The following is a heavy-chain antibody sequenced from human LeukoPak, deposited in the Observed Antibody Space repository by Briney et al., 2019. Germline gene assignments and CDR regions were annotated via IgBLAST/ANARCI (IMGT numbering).Heavy chain of an antibody. V-gene: IGHV1-2*02. J-gene: IGHJ4*02. CDR3: AGGSGYYFFDN. CDR2: INPDSGGT. CDR1: RNTLNGNY. D-gene: IGHD6-25*01. Sequence: ASVKVSCKSSRNTLNGNYMHWVRQTPGQGLEWMGWINPDSGGTNYAQKFQDRVTMTRDTSIGTIYMSLRRLSSDDTAIYYCAGGSGYYFFDNWGQGTLLTV.